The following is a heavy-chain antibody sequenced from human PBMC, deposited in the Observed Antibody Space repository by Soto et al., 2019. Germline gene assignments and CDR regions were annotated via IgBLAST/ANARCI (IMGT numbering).Heavy chain of an antibody. D-gene: IGHD5-18*01. CDR2: IYSGGST. CDR1: GFTVSTSY. CDR3: AREGVSGYNRVFVY. V-gene: IGHV3-66*01. J-gene: IGHJ4*02. Sequence: GGSVRLSCAGSGFTVSTSYMSWVRQAPGKGLEWVSFIYSGGSTYYADSVKDRFTVSRDNSKNTLYLQMSSLRVEDTVVYYCAREGVSGYNRVFVYWGQGTLVTVSS.